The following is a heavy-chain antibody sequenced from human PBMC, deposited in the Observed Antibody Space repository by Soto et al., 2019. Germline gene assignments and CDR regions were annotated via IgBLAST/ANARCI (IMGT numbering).Heavy chain of an antibody. Sequence: ASLKVSCNASGYAFTSFHVNWVRQATGQWLGVIRWMNPHSFDTGCARSFQGKVTMTSNTSINTACMELRSLVAQERDLYYCERGSPEPVDNWGQGT. D-gene: IGHD1-26*01. CDR3: ERGSPEPVDN. J-gene: IGHJ4*02. CDR2: MNPHSFDT. V-gene: IGHV1-8*01. CDR1: GYAFTSFH.